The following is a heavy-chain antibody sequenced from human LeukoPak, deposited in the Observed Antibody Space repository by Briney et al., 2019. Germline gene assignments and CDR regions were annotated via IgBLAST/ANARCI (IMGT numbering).Heavy chain of an antibody. CDR2: ISSSSSYI. CDR3: ARAGSSWYYFDY. J-gene: IGHJ4*02. Sequence: PGGSLRLSCAASGFTFSSYSMNWVRQAPGKGLEWASSISSSSSYIYYADSVKGRFTISRDNAKNSLYLQMNSLRAEDTAVYYCARAGSSWYYFDYWGQGTLVTVSS. D-gene: IGHD6-13*01. V-gene: IGHV3-21*01. CDR1: GFTFSSYS.